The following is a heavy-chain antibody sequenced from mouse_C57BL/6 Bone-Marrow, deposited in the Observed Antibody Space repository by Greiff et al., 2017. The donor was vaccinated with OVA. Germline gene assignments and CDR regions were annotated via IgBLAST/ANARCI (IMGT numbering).Heavy chain of an antibody. D-gene: IGHD2-1*01. CDR2: ISNGGGST. CDR3: ARYYGKRGDFDY. Sequence: EVKLMESGGGLVQPGGSLKLSCAASGFTFSDYYMYWVRQTPEKRLEWVAYISNGGGSTYYPDTVKGRFTISRDNAKNTLYLQMSRLKSEDTAMYYCARYYGKRGDFDYWGQGTALTVSS. J-gene: IGHJ2*01. V-gene: IGHV5-12*01. CDR1: GFTFSDYY.